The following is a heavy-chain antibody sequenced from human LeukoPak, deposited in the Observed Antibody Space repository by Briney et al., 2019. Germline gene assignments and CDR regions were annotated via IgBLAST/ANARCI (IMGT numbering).Heavy chain of an antibody. CDR3: ARDRGSSGWFDY. Sequence: PSQTLSLTCTVSGGSISSGSYYWSWIRQPAGKGLEWIGHIYTSGSTNYNPSLKSRVTISVDTSKNQFSLKLNSVTAADTAVYYCARDRGSSGWFDYWGQGSLVTVSS. V-gene: IGHV4-61*09. CDR2: IYTSGST. J-gene: IGHJ4*02. D-gene: IGHD6-19*01. CDR1: GGSISSGSYY.